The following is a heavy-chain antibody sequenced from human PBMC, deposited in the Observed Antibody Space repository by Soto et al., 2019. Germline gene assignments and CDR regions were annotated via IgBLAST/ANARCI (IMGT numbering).Heavy chain of an antibody. CDR2: IYPGDSDT. Sequence: GESLKISCKGSGYSFTSYWIGWVRQMPGKGLEWMGIIYPGDSDTRYSPSFQGQVTISADKSISTAYLQWSSLKASDTAMYYCARSTIYDFWSGYQNPYYYMDVWGKGTTVTVSS. CDR1: GYSFTSYW. CDR3: ARSTIYDFWSGYQNPYYYMDV. V-gene: IGHV5-51*01. J-gene: IGHJ6*03. D-gene: IGHD3-3*01.